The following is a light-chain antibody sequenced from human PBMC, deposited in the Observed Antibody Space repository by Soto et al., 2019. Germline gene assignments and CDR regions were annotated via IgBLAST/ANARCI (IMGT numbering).Light chain of an antibody. J-gene: IGKJ5*01. CDR1: QSVSRY. V-gene: IGKV3-11*01. CDR2: DAF. CDR3: QQRSNLPGT. Sequence: EIVLTQSPATLSLSPGERATLSCRASQSVSRYLAWYQQKPGQAPRLLIYDAFSRATGIPARFSGSGSGTDFTLTISSLEPEDFAVYYCQQRSNLPGTFGQGTRLEIK.